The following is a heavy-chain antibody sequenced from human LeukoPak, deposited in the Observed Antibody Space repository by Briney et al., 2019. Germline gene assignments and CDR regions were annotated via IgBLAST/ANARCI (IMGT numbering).Heavy chain of an antibody. CDR2: ISGGGVAI. D-gene: IGHD3-22*01. CDR3: AKDGFDYYDSSGYYYFNY. V-gene: IGHV3-23*01. CDR1: GFTFSNHA. Sequence: TGGSLRLSCAASGFTFSNHAMSWVCQAPGKGLQWVSAISGGGVAIYYADSVKGRFTISRDNSKNTLYLQMNSLRAEDTAVYYCAKDGFDYYDSSGYYYFNYWGQGTLVTVSS. J-gene: IGHJ4*02.